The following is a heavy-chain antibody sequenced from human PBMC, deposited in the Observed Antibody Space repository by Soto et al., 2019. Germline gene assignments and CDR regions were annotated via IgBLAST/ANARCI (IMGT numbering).Heavy chain of an antibody. CDR2: INHSGTT. V-gene: IGHV4-34*01. Sequence: ASDTLSLTCAVSGGSFSGFYWTWIRQPPGEGLEWIGEINHSGTTNFNPSLRSRLTISLDSSKKHFSLKLTSMTAADAAVYYCARADRTLVTSYGLDVWGQGTMVTVSS. D-gene: IGHD2-21*02. J-gene: IGHJ6*02. CDR3: ARADRTLVTSYGLDV. CDR1: GGSFSGFY.